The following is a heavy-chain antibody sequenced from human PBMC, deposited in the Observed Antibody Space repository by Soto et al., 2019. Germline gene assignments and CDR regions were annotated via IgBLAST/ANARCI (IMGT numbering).Heavy chain of an antibody. CDR2: ISYDGSNK. CDR3: ARDRLRVIYFDY. Sequence: LSLSCSASGFTFSSYAMHWVRQAPGKGLEWVAVISYDGSNKYYADSVKGRFTISRDNSKNTLYLQMNSLRAEDTAVYYCARDRLRVIYFDYWGQGNLVTVSS. D-gene: IGHD4-17*01. J-gene: IGHJ4*02. CDR1: GFTFSSYA. V-gene: IGHV3-30-3*01.